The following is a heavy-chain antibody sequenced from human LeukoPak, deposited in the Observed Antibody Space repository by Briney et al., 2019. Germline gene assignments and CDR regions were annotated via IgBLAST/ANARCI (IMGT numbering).Heavy chain of an antibody. CDR3: TTCGPQPFCYYYYYYMDV. Sequence: KPGGSLRLSCAASGFTFSNAWMSWVRQAPGKGLEWVGRIKSKTDGGTTDYAAPVKGRFTISRDDSKNTLYLQMNSLKTEDTAVYYCTTCGPQPFCYYYYYYMDVWGKGTTVTVSS. CDR2: IKSKTDGGTT. J-gene: IGHJ6*03. D-gene: IGHD2-2*01. CDR1: GFTFSNAW. V-gene: IGHV3-15*01.